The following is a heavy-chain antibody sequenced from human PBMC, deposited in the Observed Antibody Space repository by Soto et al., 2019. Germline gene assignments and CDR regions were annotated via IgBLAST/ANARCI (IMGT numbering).Heavy chain of an antibody. CDR1: GFTFSDFY. CDR3: ARAGDYDEYYFDY. J-gene: IGHJ4*02. D-gene: IGHD4-17*01. CDR2: ISNSSGTI. V-gene: IGHV3-11*04. Sequence: GGSLRLSCAVSGFTFSDFYMSLIRQAPGKGLDWVSYISNSSGTIYYADSVKGRFTISRDNAKTSLYLQMDSLRAEDTAVYYCARAGDYDEYYFDYWGQGTLVTVSS.